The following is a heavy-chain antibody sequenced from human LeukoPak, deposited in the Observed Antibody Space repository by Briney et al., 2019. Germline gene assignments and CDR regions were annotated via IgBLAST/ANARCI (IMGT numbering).Heavy chain of an antibody. V-gene: IGHV1-69*13. CDR2: IIPIFGTA. CDR3: AREGDHTQQLVPRGYYYYYYGMDV. Sequence: SVKVSCKASGGTFSSHAISWVRQAPGQGLEWMGGIIPIFGTANYAQKFQGRVTITADESTSTAYMELSSLRSEDTAVYYCAREGDHTQQLVPRGYYYYYYGMDVWGQGTTVTVSS. J-gene: IGHJ6*02. CDR1: GGTFSSHA. D-gene: IGHD6-13*01.